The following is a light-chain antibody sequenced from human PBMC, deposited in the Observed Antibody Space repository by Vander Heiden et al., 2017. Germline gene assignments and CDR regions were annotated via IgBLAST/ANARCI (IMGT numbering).Light chain of an antibody. CDR1: NLGTKS. Sequence: SYVLAQPPSVSVAPGQTARITCGRNNLGTKSVHWYQQKPGQAPMLIIYYDYDRHSGIPERFAGSNSENTATLTISGDEAGDEADYCCQVWDNTSDHWVFGGGTKLAVL. V-gene: IGLV3-21*04. J-gene: IGLJ3*02. CDR3: QVWDNTSDHWV. CDR2: YDY.